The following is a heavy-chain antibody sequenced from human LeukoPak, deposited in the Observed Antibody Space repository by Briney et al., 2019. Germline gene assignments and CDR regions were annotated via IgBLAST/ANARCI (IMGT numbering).Heavy chain of an antibody. CDR3: AKADCHSTWCHVRDY. CDR1: GFTFSSYA. J-gene: IGHJ4*02. CDR2: ISRSGDST. V-gene: IGHV3-23*01. Sequence: PGGSLRLSCAASGFTFSSYAMSWARQAPGKGLEWVSTISRSGDSTDYADSVKGRFTISRDNSKNTLYLQMNSLRAEDTALYYCAKADCHSTWCHVRDYWGRGTLVTVSS. D-gene: IGHD2-2*01.